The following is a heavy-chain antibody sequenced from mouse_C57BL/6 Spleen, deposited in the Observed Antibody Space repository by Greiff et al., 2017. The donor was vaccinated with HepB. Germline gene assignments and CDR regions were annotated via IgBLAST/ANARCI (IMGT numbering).Heavy chain of an antibody. CDR3: ARGDVYDFAY. D-gene: IGHD2-2*01. J-gene: IGHJ3*01. V-gene: IGHV5-4*03. CDR1: GFTFSSYA. Sequence: DVMLVESGGGLVKPGGSLKLSCAASGFTFSSYAMSWVRQTPEKRLEWVATISDGGSYTYYPDNVKGRFTISRDNAKNNRYLQMSHLKSEDTAMYYRARGDVYDFAYWGQGTPVTVSA. CDR2: ISDGGSYT.